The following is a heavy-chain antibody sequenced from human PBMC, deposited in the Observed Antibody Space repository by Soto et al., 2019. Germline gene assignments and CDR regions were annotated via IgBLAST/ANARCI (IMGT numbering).Heavy chain of an antibody. V-gene: IGHV4-34*01. J-gene: IGHJ4*02. CDR3: ARDKITGLFDY. CDR2: INHSGST. CDR1: GRPFGGDY. Sequence: SSPLSLTCAVYGRPFGGDYWTWIRQPPGTGLEWIGEINHSGSTNYNPSLKSRVTISVDTSKNQFSLKLTSVTAADTAVYYCARDKITGLFDYWGQGTLVT. D-gene: IGHD2-8*02.